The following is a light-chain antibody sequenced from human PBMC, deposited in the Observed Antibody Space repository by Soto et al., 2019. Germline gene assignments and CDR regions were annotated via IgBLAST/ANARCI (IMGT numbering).Light chain of an antibody. J-gene: IGKJ1*01. CDR2: GTS. CDR3: QHYGSSPPSWT. V-gene: IGKV3-20*01. Sequence: EIVLTQSPGTLSLSPAERATLSCRASHSVSSSYLAWYQQKPGQAPRLLIYGTSSRATGIPDRFSGSGYGTDCTLTITRLEPEDFAVYYCQHYGSSPPSWTFGQGTKVEIK. CDR1: HSVSSSY.